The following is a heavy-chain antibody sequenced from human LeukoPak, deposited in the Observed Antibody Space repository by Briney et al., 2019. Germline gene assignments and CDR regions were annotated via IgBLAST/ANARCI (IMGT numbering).Heavy chain of an antibody. CDR1: GFSFSSYG. Sequence: PGGSLRLSCAASGFSFSSYGMRWVRPAPGKGLEWVAVISYDGSNKYYADSVKGRFTISRDNSKNTLYLQMNSLRAEDTAVYYCAKSPVISNYYFDYWGQGTLVTVSS. J-gene: IGHJ4*02. CDR2: ISYDGSNK. D-gene: IGHD2/OR15-2a*01. CDR3: AKSPVISNYYFDY. V-gene: IGHV3-30*18.